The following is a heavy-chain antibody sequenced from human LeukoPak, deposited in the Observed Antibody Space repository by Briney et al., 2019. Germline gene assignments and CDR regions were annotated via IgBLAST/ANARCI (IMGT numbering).Heavy chain of an antibody. CDR1: GGSISSYY. V-gene: IGHV4-4*02. J-gene: IGHJ4*02. D-gene: IGHD3-22*01. CDR3: ARRYDSSGFSHFDF. Sequence: PSETLSLTCTVSGGSISSYYWSWVRQPPGKRLEWIGEIYHRGGTSYNPSLQSRVTISVDKSKNQFSLRLSSVTAADTAVYYCARRYDSSGFSHFDFWGQGTLVTVSS. CDR2: IYHRGGT.